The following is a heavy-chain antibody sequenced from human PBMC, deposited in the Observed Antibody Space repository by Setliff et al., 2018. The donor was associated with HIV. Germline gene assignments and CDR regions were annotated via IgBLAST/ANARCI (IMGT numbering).Heavy chain of an antibody. Sequence: SETLSLTCTVSGGSISSSSYYWGWIRQPPGKGLEWIGSVYYSGSTYYNPSLESRVTISVDTSKNHFSLRLSSVTAADTAVYYCARRAVAGTSFDYWGQGTLVTVSS. CDR3: ARRAVAGTSFDY. V-gene: IGHV4-39*02. CDR2: VYYSGST. CDR1: GGSISSSSYY. D-gene: IGHD6-19*01. J-gene: IGHJ4*02.